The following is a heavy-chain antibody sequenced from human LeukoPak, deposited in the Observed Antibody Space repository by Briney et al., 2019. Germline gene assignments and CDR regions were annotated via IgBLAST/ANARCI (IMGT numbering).Heavy chain of an antibody. D-gene: IGHD6-19*01. V-gene: IGHV3-66*01. CDR2: IYSGGDT. CDR1: GFTVSSKY. J-gene: IGHJ4*02. Sequence: GGSLRLSCAASGFTVSSKYMSWVRQAPGKGLEWVSVIYSGGDTYYADSVKGRFTISRDNSKNMIYLEMSSLKAEDTAVCYCAKERNLEIAVAGTIFDYWGQGTLVTVSS. CDR3: AKERNLEIAVAGTIFDY.